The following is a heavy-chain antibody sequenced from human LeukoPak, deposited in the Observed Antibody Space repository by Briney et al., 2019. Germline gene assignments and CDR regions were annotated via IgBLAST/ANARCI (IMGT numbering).Heavy chain of an antibody. V-gene: IGHV3-7*01. J-gene: IGHJ4*02. CDR3: ATQPCDSGSCYLGH. CDR1: GFTFSSYW. D-gene: IGHD2-15*01. Sequence: GGSLRLSCAASGFTFSSYWMSWVRQAPGKGLEWVANIKQDGSEKYYVDSVKGRFTISRDNAKNSLYLQMNSLRAEDTAVYYCATQPCDSGSCYLGHWGQGTVVTLSS. CDR2: IKQDGSEK.